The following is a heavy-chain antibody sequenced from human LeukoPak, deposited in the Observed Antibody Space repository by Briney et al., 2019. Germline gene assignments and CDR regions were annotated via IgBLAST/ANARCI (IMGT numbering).Heavy chain of an antibody. D-gene: IGHD3-9*01. CDR3: ARYYDILTGPSTFDY. J-gene: IGHJ4*02. CDR1: GYTFTSYG. CDR2: ISAYNGNT. V-gene: IGHV1-18*01. Sequence: ASVKVSCKASGYTFTSYGISWVRQAPGQGLEWMGWISAYNGNTNYAQKLQGRVTMTTDTSTSTAYMELRSLRSDDTAVYYCARYYDILTGPSTFDYWGQGTLVTVSS.